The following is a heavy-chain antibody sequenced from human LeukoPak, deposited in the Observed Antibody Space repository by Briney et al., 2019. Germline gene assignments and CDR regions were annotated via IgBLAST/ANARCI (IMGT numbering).Heavy chain of an antibody. CDR2: ISAYNGNT. CDR3: ARIDVVVVAATQETYYYYGMDV. D-gene: IGHD2-15*01. J-gene: IGHJ6*02. V-gene: IGHV1-18*01. Sequence: GASVTLSCTAAGYTFTTYGISWVRQAPGQGLEWMGWISAYNGNTTYAQKIQGRVTMTTDTSTSTAYMELRSLRSDDTAVYYCARIDVVVVAATQETYYYYGMDVWGQGTTVTVSS. CDR1: GYTFTTYG.